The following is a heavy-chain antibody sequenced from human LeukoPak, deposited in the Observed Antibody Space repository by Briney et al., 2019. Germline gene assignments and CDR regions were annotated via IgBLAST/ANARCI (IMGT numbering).Heavy chain of an antibody. CDR3: AKDPAGGMATIYFQH. CDR2: ISYDGSNK. D-gene: IGHD5-24*01. CDR1: GFTFSSYG. Sequence: GGSLRLSCAASGFTFSSYGMHWVRQAPGKGLEWVAVISYDGSNKYYADSVKGRFTISRDNSKNTLYLQMNSLRAEDTAVYYCAKDPAGGMATIYFQHWGQGTLVTVSS. V-gene: IGHV3-30*18. J-gene: IGHJ1*01.